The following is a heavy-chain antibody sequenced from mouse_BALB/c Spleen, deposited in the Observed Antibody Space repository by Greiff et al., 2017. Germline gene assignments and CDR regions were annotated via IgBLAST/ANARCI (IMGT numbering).Heavy chain of an antibody. CDR2: ISYDGSN. D-gene: IGHD1-1*01. CDR3: AREVYGSSFDY. V-gene: IGHV3-6*02. J-gene: IGHJ2*01. CDR1: GYSITSGYY. Sequence: EVQLVESGPGLVKPSQSLSLTCSVTGYSITSGYYWNWIRQFPGNKLEWMGYISYDGSNNYNPSLKNRISITRDTSKNQFFLKLNSVTTEDTATYYCAREVYGSSFDYWGQGTTLTVSS.